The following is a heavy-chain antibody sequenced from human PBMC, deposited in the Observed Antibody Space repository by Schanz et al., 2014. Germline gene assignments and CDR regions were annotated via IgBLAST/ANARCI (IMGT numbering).Heavy chain of an antibody. D-gene: IGHD3-10*01. CDR1: GFTFSTYA. V-gene: IGHV3-23*04. CDR3: ARCFLIRGVIHAS. Sequence: EVQLVESGGGLVQPGGSLRLSCAASGFTFSTYAMAWVRQAPGKGLEWVSSINTGGDSTYYADSVKGRFTISRDNSRNTVYLQLNSLRADDTAMYYCARCFLIRGVIHASWGQGTLVTVSS. CDR2: INTGGDST. J-gene: IGHJ5*02.